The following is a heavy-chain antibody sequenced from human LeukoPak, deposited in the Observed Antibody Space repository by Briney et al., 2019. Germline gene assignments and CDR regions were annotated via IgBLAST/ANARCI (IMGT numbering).Heavy chain of an antibody. CDR1: GFTFSSYG. V-gene: IGHV3-30*18. CDR2: ISYDGSNK. J-gene: IGHJ6*04. CDR3: AKAPGYPAGTPLRYYYGMDV. Sequence: GGSLRLSCAASGFTFSSYGMHWVRQAPGKGLEWAAVISYDGSNKYYADSVKGRFTISRDNSKNTLYLQMNSLRAEDTAVYYCAKAPGYPAGTPLRYYYGMDVWGKGTTVTVSS. D-gene: IGHD6-13*01.